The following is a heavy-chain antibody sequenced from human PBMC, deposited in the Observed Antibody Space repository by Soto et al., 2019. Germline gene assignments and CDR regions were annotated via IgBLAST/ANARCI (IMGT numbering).Heavy chain of an antibody. J-gene: IGHJ3*02. Sequence: GGSLRLSCAASGFTFSSFAMSWVRQAPGKGLEWVSVISGGGGSTYYADSVKGRFTISRDNSKNTLYLQMNSLRAEDTALYYCAKLRRSGSYSHDAFDIWGQGTMVTVSS. CDR3: AKLRRSGSYSHDAFDI. D-gene: IGHD1-26*01. CDR1: GFTFSSFA. V-gene: IGHV3-23*01. CDR2: ISGGGGST.